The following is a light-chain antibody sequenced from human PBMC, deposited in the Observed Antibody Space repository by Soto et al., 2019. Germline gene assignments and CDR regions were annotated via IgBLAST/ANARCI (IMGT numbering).Light chain of an antibody. J-gene: IGLJ3*02. Sequence: SYELTQPPSVSVSPGQTARITCSGDALPKQYVYWYQQKPGQAPILMIYKDSERPSGIPERFSGSSSGTAVTLTISGAQAEDEADYYCQSIDSSGTYRMFGGGTKLTVL. CDR2: KDS. CDR3: QSIDSSGTYRM. V-gene: IGLV3-25*02. CDR1: ALPKQY.